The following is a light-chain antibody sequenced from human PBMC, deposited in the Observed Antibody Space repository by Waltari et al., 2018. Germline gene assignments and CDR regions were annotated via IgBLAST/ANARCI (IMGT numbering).Light chain of an antibody. V-gene: IGLV1-47*01. CDR3: AAWDDRLSVGV. J-gene: IGLJ3*02. CDR2: RSK. Sequence: QSVLTQPPSASGTPGQRVTISCSGSSSNIGSNYVYWYQQLPGTAPKLFLYRSKQRPSGLPDRFSGSESGTSASLAISGLRSEDEADYYCAAWDDRLSVGVFGGGTKLTVL. CDR1: SSNIGSNY.